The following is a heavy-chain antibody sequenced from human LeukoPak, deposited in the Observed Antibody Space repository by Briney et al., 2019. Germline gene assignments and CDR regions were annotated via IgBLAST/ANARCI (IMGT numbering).Heavy chain of an antibody. V-gene: IGHV1-18*01. D-gene: IGHD5-18*01. J-gene: IGHJ4*02. Sequence: ASVKVSCKASGYTFTSYDINWVRQATGQGLEWMGWISTYNANTNYAQRFQGRVTMTTDTSTSTVYMELRSLRSDDTAVYYCARIPGGYSYGIDYWGQGTLVTVSS. CDR3: ARIPGGYSYGIDY. CDR1: GYTFTSYD. CDR2: ISTYNANT.